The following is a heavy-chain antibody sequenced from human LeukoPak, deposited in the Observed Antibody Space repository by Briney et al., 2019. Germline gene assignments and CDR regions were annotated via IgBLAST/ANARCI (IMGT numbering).Heavy chain of an antibody. V-gene: IGHV4-59*08. J-gene: IGHJ4*02. CDR3: AKIRERTGTTFDS. Sequence: SETLSLTCTISGGSISSYYWSWIRQPPGKGLEWIGYIYNSESTNYNPSLKSRVSISGDTSRNQVSLKLRSVTAADTAVYYCAKIRERTGTTFDSWGQGTLVTVSS. CDR1: GGSISSYY. D-gene: IGHD1-1*01. CDR2: IYNSEST.